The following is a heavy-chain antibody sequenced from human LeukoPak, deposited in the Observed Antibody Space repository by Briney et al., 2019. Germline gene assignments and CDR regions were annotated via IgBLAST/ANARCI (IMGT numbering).Heavy chain of an antibody. Sequence: GGSLRLSCAASGFTSSSYSMNWVRQAPGKGLEWVSSISSSSSYIYYADSVKGRFTISRDNAKNSLYLQMNSLRAEDTAVYYCARGGWGYYDSSGYSFDGDYWGQGTLVTVSS. CDR2: ISSSSSYI. D-gene: IGHD3-22*01. V-gene: IGHV3-21*01. CDR3: ARGGWGYYDSSGYSFDGDY. CDR1: GFTSSSYS. J-gene: IGHJ4*02.